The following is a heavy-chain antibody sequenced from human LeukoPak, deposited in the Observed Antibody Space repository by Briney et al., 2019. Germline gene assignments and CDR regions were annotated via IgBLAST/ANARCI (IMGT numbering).Heavy chain of an antibody. CDR3: ARIWFGELLVDY. V-gene: IGHV1-18*01. CDR1: GYTFTSYG. Sequence: ASVKVSCKASGYTFTSYGISWVRQAPGQGLEWMGWISGDNGNTNYAQNLQGRVTMTTDTSTSTAYMELSRLRSDDTAVYYCARIWFGELLVDYWGQGTLVSVSS. CDR2: ISGDNGNT. D-gene: IGHD3-10*01. J-gene: IGHJ4*02.